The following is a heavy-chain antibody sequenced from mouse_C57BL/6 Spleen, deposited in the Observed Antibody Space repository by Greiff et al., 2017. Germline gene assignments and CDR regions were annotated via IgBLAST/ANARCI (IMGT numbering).Heavy chain of an antibody. Sequence: QVQLQQSGAELVRPGASVTLSCKASGYTFTDYEMHWVKQTPVHGLEWIGAIDPETGGTADNQKFKGKAILTADKSSSTAYMELSSLTSEDSAVYYCTRERGYYFDYWGQGTTLTVSS. CDR1: GYTFTDYE. CDR2: IDPETGGT. J-gene: IGHJ2*01. CDR3: TRERGYYFDY. V-gene: IGHV1-15*01.